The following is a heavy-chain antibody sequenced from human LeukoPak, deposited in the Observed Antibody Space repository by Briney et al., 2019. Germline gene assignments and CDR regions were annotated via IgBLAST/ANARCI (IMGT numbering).Heavy chain of an antibody. D-gene: IGHD2-2*01. J-gene: IGHJ4*02. V-gene: IGHV3-7*01. Sequence: PGGSLRLSCAASGFTFSTYWMSWVRQAPGKGLEWVANVKQDGSEKFYVDSVKGRFTISRDNAKNSLYLQLNSLRVDDTAIYYCAREDQSTYNYWGQGTLVTVSS. CDR2: VKQDGSEK. CDR1: GFTFSTYW. CDR3: AREDQSTYNY.